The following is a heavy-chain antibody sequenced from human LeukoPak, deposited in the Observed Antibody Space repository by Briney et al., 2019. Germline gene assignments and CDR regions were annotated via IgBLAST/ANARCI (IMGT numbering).Heavy chain of an antibody. J-gene: IGHJ4*02. Sequence: GGSLRLSCAASGFTFSSYSMNWVRQAPGKGLEWVSSISSSSSYIYYAASVEGRFTISRDSAKNSLYLQMNSLRAEDTAVYYCARVGGYEFDYWGQGTLVTVSS. D-gene: IGHD5-12*01. CDR1: GFTFSSYS. CDR3: ARVGGYEFDY. CDR2: ISSSSSYI. V-gene: IGHV3-21*01.